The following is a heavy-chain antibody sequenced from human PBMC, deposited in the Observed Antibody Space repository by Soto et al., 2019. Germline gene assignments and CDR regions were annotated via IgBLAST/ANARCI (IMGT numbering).Heavy chain of an antibody. Sequence: ASVKVSCKVSGYTLTELSMHWMRQAPGKGLEWMGGFDPEDGETIYAQKFQGRVTMTEDTSTDTAYMELSSLRSEDTAVYYCATSLVYSSSWRGNYSPDYSGQGTLVTVSS. CDR1: GYTLTELS. J-gene: IGHJ4*02. CDR2: FDPEDGET. CDR3: ATSLVYSSSWRGNYSPDY. D-gene: IGHD6-13*01. V-gene: IGHV1-24*01.